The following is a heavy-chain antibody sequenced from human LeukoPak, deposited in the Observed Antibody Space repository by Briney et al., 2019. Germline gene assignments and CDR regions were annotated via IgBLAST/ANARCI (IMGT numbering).Heavy chain of an antibody. V-gene: IGHV3-23*01. D-gene: IGHD6-13*01. CDR1: GFTFSSYG. Sequence: PGRSLRLSCAASGFTFSSYGMHWVRQAPGKGLEWVSTISGRGDSTYYADSVKGRFTISRDNSKNTLYLQMNSLRLEDTAGYYCAKGAGYSSNWNFDYWGQGTLVTVSS. J-gene: IGHJ4*02. CDR2: ISGRGDST. CDR3: AKGAGYSSNWNFDY.